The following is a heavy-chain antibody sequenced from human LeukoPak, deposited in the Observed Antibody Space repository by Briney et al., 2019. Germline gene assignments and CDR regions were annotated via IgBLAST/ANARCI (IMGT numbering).Heavy chain of an antibody. CDR1: GGTFSSYA. J-gene: IGHJ5*02. V-gene: IGHV1-69*13. Sequence: SVKVSCKAPGGTFSSYAISWVRQAPGQGLEWMGGIIPIFGTANYAQKFQGRVTITADESTSTAYMELSSLRSEDTAVYYCASCVQQLGWFDPWGQGTLVTVSS. D-gene: IGHD6-13*01. CDR2: IIPIFGTA. CDR3: ASCVQQLGWFDP.